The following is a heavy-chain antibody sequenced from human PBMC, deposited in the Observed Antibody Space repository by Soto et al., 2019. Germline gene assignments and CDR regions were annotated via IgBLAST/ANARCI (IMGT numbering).Heavy chain of an antibody. CDR3: AREYCSSTSCYGPDY. D-gene: IGHD2-2*01. CDR1: GYTFTSYG. Sequence: QVQLVQSGAEVKKPGASVKVSCTASGYTFTSYGISWVRQAPGQGLEWMGWTSAHNDNTNYAQKFQGRVTMTTDTSTSTAYMELRSLRSDDTAVYYCAREYCSSTSCYGPDYWGQGTLVTVSS. V-gene: IGHV1-18*01. CDR2: TSAHNDNT. J-gene: IGHJ4*02.